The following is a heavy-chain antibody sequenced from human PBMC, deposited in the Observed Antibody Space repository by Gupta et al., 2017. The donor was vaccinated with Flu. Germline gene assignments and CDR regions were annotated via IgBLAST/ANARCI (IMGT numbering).Heavy chain of an antibody. V-gene: IGHV4-31*03. CDR1: GDSISSRGYY. J-gene: IGHJ4*02. Sequence: QLQLQASCSGLVTPSQTLSLTCTISGDSISSRGYYWNWIRQLPGKGLEWIGYTLYSGNTYYNPSLKSRRTISVDTSKNKFSLRLTSVTAADTAVYYCARYNNDHRLYHFDYWGQGDLGHRLL. CDR3: ARYNNDHRLYHFDY. D-gene: IGHD1-1*01. CDR2: TLYSGNT.